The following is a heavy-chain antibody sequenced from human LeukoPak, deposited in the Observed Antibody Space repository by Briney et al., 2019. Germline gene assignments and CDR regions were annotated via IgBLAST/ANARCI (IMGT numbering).Heavy chain of an antibody. CDR2: ISSSSSYI. CDR3: AVGTYYYDSNGYLH. J-gene: IGHJ4*02. Sequence: GGSLRLSCAASGFTVSSNEMNWVRQAPGKGLEWVSSISSSSSYIYYADSVKGRFTISRDNAKNSLYLQMNSLRAEDTAVYYCAVGTYYYDSNGYLHWGQGTLVTVSS. D-gene: IGHD3-22*01. CDR1: GFTVSSNE. V-gene: IGHV3-21*01.